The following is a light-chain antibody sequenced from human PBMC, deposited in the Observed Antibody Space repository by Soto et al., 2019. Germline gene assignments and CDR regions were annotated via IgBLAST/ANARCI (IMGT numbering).Light chain of an antibody. CDR1: SSTIESNT. Sequence: VLTQPPSASGTPGQRVTISCSGSSSTIESNTVTWYQQLPGTAPKLVIYSNYDRPSGVPDRFSGSTSGTSASLVIRGLQSEDEADYYCVAWDDILNGYVFGDGTKLTVL. CDR3: VAWDDILNGYV. J-gene: IGLJ2*01. CDR2: SNY. V-gene: IGLV1-44*01.